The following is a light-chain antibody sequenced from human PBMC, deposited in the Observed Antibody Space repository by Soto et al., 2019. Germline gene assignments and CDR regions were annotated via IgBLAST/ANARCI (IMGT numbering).Light chain of an antibody. J-gene: IGLJ3*02. CDR1: SGHSTFA. Sequence: QPVLTQSPSASASLGASVRLTCTLSSGHSTFAIAWHQQQPQKGPRYLMKLNGDGSHTKGDGIPDRFSGSSSGAERYLTISSLQSDDEAVYYCQTWGTAIWVFGGGTKLTVL. CDR2: LNGDGSH. CDR3: QTWGTAIWV. V-gene: IGLV4-69*01.